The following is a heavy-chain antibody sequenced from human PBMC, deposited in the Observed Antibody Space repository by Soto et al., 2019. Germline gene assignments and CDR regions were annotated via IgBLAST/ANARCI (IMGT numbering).Heavy chain of an antibody. V-gene: IGHV3-33*01. CDR3: ARDEAGGLRLGELSPSYYFDY. D-gene: IGHD3-16*02. J-gene: IGHJ4*02. CDR2: IWYDGSNK. CDR1: GFTFSSYG. Sequence: GGSLRLSCAASGFTFSSYGMHWVRQAPGKGLEWVAVIWYDGSNKYYADSVKGRFTISRDNSKNTLYLQMNSLRAEDTAVYYCARDEAGGLRLGELSPSYYFDYWGQGTLVTVSS.